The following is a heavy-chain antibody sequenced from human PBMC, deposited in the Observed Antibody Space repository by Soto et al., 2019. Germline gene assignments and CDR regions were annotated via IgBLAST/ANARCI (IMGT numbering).Heavy chain of an antibody. V-gene: IGHV4-59*08. Sequence: QVQLQESGPGLVKPSETLSLTCTVSGGSISSYYWSWIRQPPGKGLEWIGYIYYSGSTNYNPSLKSRVTISVDTSKNQFSLKLSSVTAADTAVYYCARQGSGYPRNYFDYWGQGTLVTVSS. CDR3: ARQGSGYPRNYFDY. CDR1: GGSISSYY. CDR2: IYYSGST. D-gene: IGHD5-12*01. J-gene: IGHJ4*02.